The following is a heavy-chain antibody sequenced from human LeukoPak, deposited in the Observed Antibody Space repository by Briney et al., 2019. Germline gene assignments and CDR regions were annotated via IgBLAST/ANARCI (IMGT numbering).Heavy chain of an antibody. CDR1: GFTFSDYY. V-gene: IGHV3-11*04. J-gene: IGHJ6*03. CDR2: ISSSGSTI. Sequence: GGSLRLSCAASGFTFSDYYMSWIRQAPGKGLEWVSYISSSGSTIYYADSVKGRFTISRDNSKNTLYLQMNSLRAEDTAVYYCARAIVVVPAAIYYMDVWGKGTTVTVSS. D-gene: IGHD2-2*01. CDR3: ARAIVVVPAAIYYMDV.